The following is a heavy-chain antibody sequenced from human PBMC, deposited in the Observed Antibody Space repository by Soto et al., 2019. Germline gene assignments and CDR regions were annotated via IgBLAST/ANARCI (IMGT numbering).Heavy chain of an antibody. CDR3: ARVPARGYYYGSGSPDY. CDR2: MNPNSGNT. CDR1: GYTFTSYD. V-gene: IGHV1-8*01. J-gene: IGHJ4*02. Sequence: SMKVSCKASGYTFTSYDINWVRQATGQGLEWMGWMNPNSGNTGYAQKFQGRVTMTRNTSISTAYMELSSLRSEDTAVYYCARVPARGYYYGSGSPDYWGQGTLVTVSS. D-gene: IGHD3-10*01.